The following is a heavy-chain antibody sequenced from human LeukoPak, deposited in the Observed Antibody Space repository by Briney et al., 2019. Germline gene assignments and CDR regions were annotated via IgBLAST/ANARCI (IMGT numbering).Heavy chain of an antibody. J-gene: IGHJ4*02. D-gene: IGHD2-2*02. CDR3: ARDLINRVWCSSTSCYKGNSFDY. V-gene: IGHV1-2*02. Sequence: GASVKVSCKASGYTFTGYYMHWVRQAPGQGLEWMGWINPNSGGTNYAQKFQGRVTMTRDTSISTAYMELSRLRSDDTAVYYCARDLINRVWCSSTSCYKGNSFDYWGQGTLVTVSS. CDR2: INPNSGGT. CDR1: GYTFTGYY.